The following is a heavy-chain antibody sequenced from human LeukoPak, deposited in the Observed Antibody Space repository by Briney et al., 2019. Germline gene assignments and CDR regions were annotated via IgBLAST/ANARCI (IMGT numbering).Heavy chain of an antibody. CDR1: GYNFNRYT. Sequence: ASVKVSCKTSGYNFNRYTITWVRQAPGQGLEWMGWVSTSNGDTNYAETFQGRVTMTTDPVTKTAYMELRRLRSGDTAIYFCARVADTSMVTPGFDSWGQGTLVTVSS. CDR2: VSTSNGDT. D-gene: IGHD5-18*01. V-gene: IGHV1-18*01. J-gene: IGHJ4*02. CDR3: ARVADTSMVTPGFDS.